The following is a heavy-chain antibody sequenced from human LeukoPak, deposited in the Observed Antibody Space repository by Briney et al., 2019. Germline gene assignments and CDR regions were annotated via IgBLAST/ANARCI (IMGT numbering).Heavy chain of an antibody. Sequence: GGSLRLSCAASGFTFSSYWMSWVRQAPGKGLEWVANIKQDGSKKYYVDSVKGRFTISRDNAKNSLYLQMNSLRAEDTAVYYCARDSSGYYYPDAFDIWGQGTLVTVSS. V-gene: IGHV3-7*04. CDR2: IKQDGSKK. D-gene: IGHD3-22*01. CDR1: GFTFSSYW. J-gene: IGHJ3*02. CDR3: ARDSSGYYYPDAFDI.